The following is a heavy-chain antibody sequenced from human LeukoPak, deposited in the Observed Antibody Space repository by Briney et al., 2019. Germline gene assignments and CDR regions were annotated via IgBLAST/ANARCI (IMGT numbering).Heavy chain of an antibody. V-gene: IGHV1-18*01. Sequence: GASVKVSCKASGYTFTSYGISWVRQAPGQGREWMGWISAYNGNTNYAQKLQGRVTMTTDTSTSTAYMELRSLRSDDTAVYYCARXRGGPLGYCSSTSCYNDXXWGXXXLVT. J-gene: IGHJ1*01. CDR2: ISAYNGNT. D-gene: IGHD2-2*01. CDR1: GYTFTSYG. CDR3: ARXRGGPLGYCSSTSCYNDXX.